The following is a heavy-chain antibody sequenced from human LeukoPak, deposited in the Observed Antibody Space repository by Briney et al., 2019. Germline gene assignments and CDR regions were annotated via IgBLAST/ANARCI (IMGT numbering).Heavy chain of an antibody. Sequence: GGSLRLSCAAFGFTFSSYEMNWVRQAPGKGLEWVSYISSSGSTIYYADSVKGRFTISRDNAKNSLYLQMNSLRAEDTAVYYCANLGRGTTYYYYGMDVWGKGTTVTVSS. D-gene: IGHD1/OR15-1a*01. V-gene: IGHV3-48*03. CDR1: GFTFSSYE. CDR2: ISSSGSTI. CDR3: ANLGRGTTYYYYGMDV. J-gene: IGHJ6*04.